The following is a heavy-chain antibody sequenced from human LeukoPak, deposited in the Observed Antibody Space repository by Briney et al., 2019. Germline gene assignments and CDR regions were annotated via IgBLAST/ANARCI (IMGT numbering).Heavy chain of an antibody. Sequence: GSLRLSCAASGFTFRYYWMTWVRQAPGNGLEWVANIKQDGNEKYYMDSVQGRFTISRDNAKNSLYLQMNSLRVEDTAVYYCARAVAGTSRDYWGQGTLVTVSS. CDR1: GFTFRYYW. CDR3: ARAVAGTSRDY. V-gene: IGHV3-7*04. CDR2: IKQDGNEK. J-gene: IGHJ4*02. D-gene: IGHD6-19*01.